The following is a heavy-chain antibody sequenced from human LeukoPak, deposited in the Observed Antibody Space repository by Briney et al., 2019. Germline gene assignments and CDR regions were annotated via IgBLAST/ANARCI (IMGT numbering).Heavy chain of an antibody. CDR2: ISAYNGNT. Sequence: GASVKVSCKASGYTFTSYGISWVRQAPGQGLEWMGWISAYNGNTNYAQKLQGRVTMTTDTSTSTAYMELRSLRSDDTAVYYCARGRPITMVQGVTRSPRWFDPWGQGTLVTVSS. D-gene: IGHD3-10*01. V-gene: IGHV1-18*01. J-gene: IGHJ5*02. CDR3: ARGRPITMVQGVTRSPRWFDP. CDR1: GYTFTSYG.